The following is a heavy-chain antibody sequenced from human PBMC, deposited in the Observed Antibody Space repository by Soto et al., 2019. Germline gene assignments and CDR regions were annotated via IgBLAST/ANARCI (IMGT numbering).Heavy chain of an antibody. CDR1: GYSISLGYY. V-gene: IGHV4-38-2*01. Sequence: ETLSLTCAVSGYSISLGYYWGWIRQPPGKGLEWIGSIYYSGSTYYNPSLKSRVTISVDTSKNQFSLKLSSVTAADTAVYYCARRGGGSSWYYYYYGMDVWGQGTTVTVSS. J-gene: IGHJ6*02. D-gene: IGHD6-13*01. CDR3: ARRGGGSSWYYYYYGMDV. CDR2: IYYSGST.